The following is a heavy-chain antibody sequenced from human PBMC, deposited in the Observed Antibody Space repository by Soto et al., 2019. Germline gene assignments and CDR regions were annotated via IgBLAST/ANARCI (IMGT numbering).Heavy chain of an antibody. CDR1: GYSFISYG. CDR2: ISAYNGNT. CDR3: ARVVGGGYYFDY. D-gene: IGHD1-26*01. V-gene: IGHV1-18*04. Sequence: ASVKVSCKASGYSFISYGITWVRQAPGQGLEWMGWISAYNGNTNYAQKVQDRVTMTTDTSTRTVDMELRSLRSDDTAVYYCARVVGGGYYFDYWGQGTLVTVSS. J-gene: IGHJ4*02.